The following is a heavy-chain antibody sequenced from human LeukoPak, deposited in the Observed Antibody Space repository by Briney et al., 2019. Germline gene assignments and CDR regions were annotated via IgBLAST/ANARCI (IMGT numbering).Heavy chain of an antibody. D-gene: IGHD3-10*01. J-gene: IGHJ6*02. CDR2: ITYRGSTA. CDR1: GFPFYNYA. CDR3: AKVPYSDYGSGRPPFMDV. V-gene: IGHV3-23*01. Sequence: GGSLSLPCAVSGFPFYNYAVSWVPQAPGKGLEWVSTITYRGSTAYYEDSVKGRFSISRDNSKNTLYLQMDSLRDEDTAVYYCAKVPYSDYGSGRPPFMDVWGHGTTVAIPS.